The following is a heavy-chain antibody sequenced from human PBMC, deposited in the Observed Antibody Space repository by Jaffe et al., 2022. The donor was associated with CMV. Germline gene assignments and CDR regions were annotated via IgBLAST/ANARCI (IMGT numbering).Heavy chain of an antibody. J-gene: IGHJ4*02. CDR1: GFTFSNYG. CDR3: AKQGALAGDLDY. V-gene: IGHV3-30*18. CDR2: ISHDESET. D-gene: IGHD6-19*01. Sequence: VKIVESGGGVVQPGRSLRLSCAASGFTFSNYGMHWVRQAPGKGLEWVAVISHDESETNYGDSVKGRFTISRDNAKKTLYLQMNSLKTDDTAVYYCAKQGALAGDLDYWGQGTLVTVSS.